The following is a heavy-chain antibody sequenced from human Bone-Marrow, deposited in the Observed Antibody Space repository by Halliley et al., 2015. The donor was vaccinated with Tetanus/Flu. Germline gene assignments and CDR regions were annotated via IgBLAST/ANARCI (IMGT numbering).Heavy chain of an antibody. CDR3: AREGFGVDTIDY. D-gene: IGHD3-10*01. V-gene: IGHV3-21*01. CDR2: ISRSSSYI. Sequence: LGWVLCISRSSSYIYYADSVKGRFTISRGSAKNSLYLQMNSLRAEDTAVYYCAREGFGVDTIDYWGQGILVTVSS. J-gene: IGHJ4*02.